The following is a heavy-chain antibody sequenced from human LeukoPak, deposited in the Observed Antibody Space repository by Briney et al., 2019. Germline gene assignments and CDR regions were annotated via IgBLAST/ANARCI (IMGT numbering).Heavy chain of an antibody. CDR2: IDAAGTAT. J-gene: IGHJ5*02. CDR3: AKGSGSGWYGWFAP. V-gene: IGHV3-23*01. Sequence: GESVRLSCAASGFSFNLYAMYELPHATGKGLEGVSSIDAAGTATYYADSVKGRFTISRDDTKNPFYLQMDSLRADDTAVYSCAKGSGSGWYGWFAPWGQGTLVTVSS. D-gene: IGHD6-19*01. CDR1: GFSFNLYA.